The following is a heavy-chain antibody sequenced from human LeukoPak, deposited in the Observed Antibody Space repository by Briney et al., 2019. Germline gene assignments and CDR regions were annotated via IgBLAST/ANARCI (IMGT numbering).Heavy chain of an antibody. J-gene: IGHJ5*02. Sequence: SVKVSCKASGGTFSSYAISWVRQAPGQGLEWMGRIIPIFGIANYAQKFQGRVTITADKSTSTAYMELSSLRSEDTAVYYCARASSAEQLVTAWGQGTLVSVSS. CDR3: ARASSAEQLVTA. V-gene: IGHV1-69*04. CDR2: IIPIFGIA. CDR1: GGTFSSYA. D-gene: IGHD6-6*01.